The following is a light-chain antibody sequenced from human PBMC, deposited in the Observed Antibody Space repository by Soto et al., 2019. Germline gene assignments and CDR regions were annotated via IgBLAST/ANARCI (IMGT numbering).Light chain of an antibody. J-gene: IGKJ1*01. V-gene: IGKV1-39*01. CDR1: QSISSS. CDR2: AAS. Sequence: DIEMTQSPSSLSASVGETITITCRASQSISSSLNWFQHSPGQPPKLLLFAASNLHAGDPPRVSGSGSGTSFSLTIRSLQPEDFATYYCQQSFNLPRTFGPGTRVEFK. CDR3: QQSFNLPRT.